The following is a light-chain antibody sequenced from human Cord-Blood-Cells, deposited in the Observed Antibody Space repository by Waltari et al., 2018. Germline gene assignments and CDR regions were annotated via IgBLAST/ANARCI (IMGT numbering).Light chain of an antibody. CDR2: EVS. J-gene: IGLJ1*01. CDR3: SSYTSSSTYV. CDR1: SSDVGGYIY. Sequence: QSALTQPASVSGSPGQSITISCTGTSSDVGGYIYVFWYQPHPGKAPKLMIYEVSKRPSGVSNRFSGSKSCNTASLTISGLQAEDEADYYCSSYTSSSTYVFGTGTKVTVL. V-gene: IGLV2-14*01.